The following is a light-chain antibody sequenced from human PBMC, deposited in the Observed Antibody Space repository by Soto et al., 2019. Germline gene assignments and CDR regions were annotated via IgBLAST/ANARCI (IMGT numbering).Light chain of an antibody. Sequence: QSVLTQPPSLSGTPRQRVTISCSGSSSNIGNNAVNWYQQLPGKAPKLLIYYNDQLPSGVPDRFSGSKSGTSASLAISGLQSEDEADYYCAAWDDSLNGVVFGGGTQLTVL. CDR3: AAWDDSLNGVV. CDR1: SSNIGNNA. CDR2: YND. V-gene: IGLV1-36*01. J-gene: IGLJ2*01.